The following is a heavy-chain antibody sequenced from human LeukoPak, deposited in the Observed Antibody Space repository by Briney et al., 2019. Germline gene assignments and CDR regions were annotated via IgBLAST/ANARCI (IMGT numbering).Heavy chain of an antibody. J-gene: IGHJ4*02. V-gene: IGHV3-23*01. D-gene: IGHD4-17*01. CDR1: GFTFSSYS. CDR2: ISGSGGST. Sequence: PGGSLRLSCAASGFTFSSYSMSWVRPAPGKGLGWVSAISGSGGSTYYADSVKGRFTISRDSSKNTLYLQMNSLRAEDTAVYYCAKESAATVSTFDYWGQGTLVTVSS. CDR3: AKESAATVSTFDY.